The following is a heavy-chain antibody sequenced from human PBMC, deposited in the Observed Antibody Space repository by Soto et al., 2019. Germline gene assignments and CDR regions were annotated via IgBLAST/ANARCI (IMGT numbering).Heavy chain of an antibody. CDR3: ARDNWNSY. CDR2: IDNNATAT. CDR1: GLTSNNDA. Sequence: GGSLRLSCVASGLTSNNDAMAWVRQTPGKGLEWVSAIDNNATATHYADSVKGRFTISRDNSKNTLYLQMNSLRAEDTAVYYCARDNWNSYWGQGTLVTVS. D-gene: IGHD1-7*01. J-gene: IGHJ4*01. V-gene: IGHV3-23*01.